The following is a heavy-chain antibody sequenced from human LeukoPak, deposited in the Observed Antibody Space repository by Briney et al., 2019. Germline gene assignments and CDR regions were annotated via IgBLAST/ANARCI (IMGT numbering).Heavy chain of an antibody. CDR2: IYHSGST. J-gene: IGHJ5*02. Sequence: SETLSLTCTVSGYSISSGYYWGWIRQPPGKGLEWIGSIYHSGSTYYNPSLKSRVTISVDTSKNQFSLKLSSVTAADTAVYYCARDETPIVVDLENWFDPWGQGTLVTVSS. D-gene: IGHD3-22*01. CDR3: ARDETPIVVDLENWFDP. CDR1: GYSISSGYY. V-gene: IGHV4-38-2*02.